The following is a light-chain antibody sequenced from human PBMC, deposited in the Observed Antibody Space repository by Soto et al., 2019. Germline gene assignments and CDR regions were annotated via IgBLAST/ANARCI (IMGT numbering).Light chain of an antibody. V-gene: IGKV3-11*01. CDR2: DAS. Sequence: EIVLTQSPVTLSLSPGEIATLSFRASQSVSNQLAWYQQKPGQAPRLLIYDASRRVTGIPPRFSGSGSGTEFTLTISSLRPDDFGTYYCQEYNSYTGTFGPGTKVDIK. CDR3: QEYNSYTGT. CDR1: QSVSNQ. J-gene: IGKJ1*01.